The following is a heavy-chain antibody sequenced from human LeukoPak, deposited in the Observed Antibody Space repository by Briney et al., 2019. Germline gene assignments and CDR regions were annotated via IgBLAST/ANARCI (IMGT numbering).Heavy chain of an antibody. D-gene: IGHD2-15*01. CDR3: ARQDCSGGSCYSGSYYHYGMDV. Sequence: KARESLKISCKGSGYSFTSYWIGWVRQMPGKGLEWMGIIYPGDSDTRYSPAFQGQVTISADKSISTAYLQWSSLKASDTAMYYCARQDCSGGSCYSGSYYHYGMDVWGQGTTVTVSS. J-gene: IGHJ6*02. V-gene: IGHV5-51*01. CDR2: IYPGDSDT. CDR1: GYSFTSYW.